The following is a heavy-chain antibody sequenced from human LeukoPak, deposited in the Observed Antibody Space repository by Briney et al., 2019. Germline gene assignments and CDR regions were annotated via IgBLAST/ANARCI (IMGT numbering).Heavy chain of an antibody. V-gene: IGHV3-7*01. J-gene: IGHJ4*02. CDR2: MDQDGGEE. D-gene: IGHD1-1*01. CDR1: GFTPSDYW. CDR3: ARESTEERPGC. Sequence: GGSLRLSCAASGFTPSDYWMSWVRQAPGKGLEWVANMDQDGGEENYVDSVKGRFTISRDDAKNSLYLQMSSLRAEDTAVYYCARESTEERPGCWGQGTLVTVSS.